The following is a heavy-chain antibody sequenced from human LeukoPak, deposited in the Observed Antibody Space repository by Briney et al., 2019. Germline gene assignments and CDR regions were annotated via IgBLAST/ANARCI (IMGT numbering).Heavy chain of an antibody. CDR2: IYYSGST. V-gene: IGHV4-59*12. CDR1: GGSISSYY. CDR3: ARDRTVTIYLSPEYYFDY. Sequence: PSETLSLTCTVSGGSISSYYWSWIRQPPGKGLEWIGYIYYSGSTNYNPSLKSRVTMSVDTSKNQFSLKLSSVTAADTAVYYCARDRTVTIYLSPEYYFDYWGQGTLVTVSS. J-gene: IGHJ4*02. D-gene: IGHD4-17*01.